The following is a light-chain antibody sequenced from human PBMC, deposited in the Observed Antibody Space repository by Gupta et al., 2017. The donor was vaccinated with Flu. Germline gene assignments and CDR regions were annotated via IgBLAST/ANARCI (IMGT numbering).Light chain of an antibody. CDR1: QSLVYSDGNTY. J-gene: IGKJ2*01. Sequence: DVVMTQSPLSLPVTLGQPASISCRSSQSLVYSDGNTYLNWFQQRPGQSPRRLIYKVSNRDSGVPDRISGSGSGADFTLKISMVEAEDVGVYCCRRWKPWGYIFGQGTKLEIK. V-gene: IGKV2-30*01. CDR3: RRWKPWGYI. CDR2: KVS.